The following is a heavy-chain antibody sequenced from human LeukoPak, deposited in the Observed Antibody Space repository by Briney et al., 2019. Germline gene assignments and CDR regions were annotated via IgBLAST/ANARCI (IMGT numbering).Heavy chain of an antibody. J-gene: IGHJ5*02. CDR3: AREGIYYDYGSLRLGWFDP. V-gene: IGHV7-4-1*02. D-gene: IGHD3-16*01. Sequence: ASVKVSCKASGYTFTSYAMNWVRQAPGQGLEWMGWINTNTGNPTYAQGFTGRFVFSLDTSVSTAYLQISSLKAEDTAVYYCAREGIYYDYGSLRLGWFDPWGQGTLVTVSS. CDR2: INTNTGNP. CDR1: GYTFTSYA.